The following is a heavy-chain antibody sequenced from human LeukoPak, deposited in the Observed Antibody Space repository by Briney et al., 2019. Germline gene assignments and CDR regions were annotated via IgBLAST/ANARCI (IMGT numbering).Heavy chain of an antibody. CDR3: ARFAAGGSYYYYMDV. CDR2: IGTSSTTI. J-gene: IGHJ6*03. CDR1: GFTLSSYT. D-gene: IGHD6-25*01. Sequence: GGSLRLSCAASGFTLSSYTMNWVRQPPGKGLEWVSNIGTSSTTIYYADSVKGRFTISRDNAKNSLYLQMNSLRADDTAVYYCARFAAGGSYYYYMDVWGKGTTVTVSS. V-gene: IGHV3-48*01.